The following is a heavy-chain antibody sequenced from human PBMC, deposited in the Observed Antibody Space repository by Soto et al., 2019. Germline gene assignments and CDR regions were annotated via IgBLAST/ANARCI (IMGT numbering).Heavy chain of an antibody. CDR2: IYWDDDK. V-gene: IGHV2-5*02. CDR3: AHILAPPYYYDGSDYPHVFDI. CDR1: GFSVSTTGVG. Sequence: QITLKESGPTLVKPAQTLTLTCTCSGFSVSTTGVGVGWIRQPPGKALEWLALIYWDDDKRYSPSLKSRLTITKDPSENQVVLRMTNMDPLDTATYYCAHILAPPYYYDGSDYPHVFDIWGQGTRVTVSS. J-gene: IGHJ3*02. D-gene: IGHD3-22*01.